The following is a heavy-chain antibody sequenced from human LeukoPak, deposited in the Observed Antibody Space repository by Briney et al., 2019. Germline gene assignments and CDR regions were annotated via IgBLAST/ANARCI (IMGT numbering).Heavy chain of an antibody. J-gene: IGHJ3*02. V-gene: IGHV5-10-1*01. CDR2: IDPSDSYT. D-gene: IGHD3-9*01. CDR3: ARHYDILTGYPPDAFDI. Sequence: GESLKISGKGSGYSFTSYWISWVRQMPGKGLEWMGRIDPSDSYTNYSPSFQGHVTISADKSISTAYLQWSSLKASDTAMYYCARHYDILTGYPPDAFDIWGQGTMVTVSS. CDR1: GYSFTSYW.